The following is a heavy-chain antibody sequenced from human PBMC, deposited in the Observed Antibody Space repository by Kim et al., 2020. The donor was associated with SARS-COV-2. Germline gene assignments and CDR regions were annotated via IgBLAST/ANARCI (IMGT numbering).Heavy chain of an antibody. J-gene: IGHJ4*02. V-gene: IGHV4-39*06. Sequence: NRTLKSRVTISVDTSKNQFPLTLGAVTAADTAVYYCASGSVLLYNSPFDYWGQGTLVTVSS. D-gene: IGHD3-10*01. CDR3: ASGSVLLYNSPFDY.